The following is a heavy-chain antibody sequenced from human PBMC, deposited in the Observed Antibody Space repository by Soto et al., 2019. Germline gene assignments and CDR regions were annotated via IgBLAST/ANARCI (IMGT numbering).Heavy chain of an antibody. CDR3: ARGSTAVAGIIDY. CDR2: IYYSGST. CDR1: GGSISSYY. Sequence: SETLSLTCTVSGGSISSYYWSWIRQPPGKGLEWIGYIYYSGSTNYNPSLKSRVTISVDTSKNQFSLKLSSVTAADTAVYYCARGSTAVAGIIDYWGQGTLVTVSS. D-gene: IGHD6-19*01. V-gene: IGHV4-59*01. J-gene: IGHJ4*02.